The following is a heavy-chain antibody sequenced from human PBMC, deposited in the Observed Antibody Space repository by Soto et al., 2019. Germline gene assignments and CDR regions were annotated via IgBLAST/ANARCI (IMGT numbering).Heavy chain of an antibody. V-gene: IGHV3-7*01. CDR2: INQDGSEK. CDR3: ARALSPELRYFDWLLSSLYYYYGMDV. Sequence: GGSLRLSCAASGFTFSSYWMSWVRQAPGEGLEWVANINQDGSEKYYVDSVKGRFTISRDNAKNSLYLQMNSLRAEDTAVYYCARALSPELRYFDWLLSSLYYYYGMDVWGQGTTVTVSS. J-gene: IGHJ6*02. D-gene: IGHD3-9*01. CDR1: GFTFSSYW.